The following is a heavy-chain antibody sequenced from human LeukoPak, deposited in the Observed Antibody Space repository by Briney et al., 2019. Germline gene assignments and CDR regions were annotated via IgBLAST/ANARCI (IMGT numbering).Heavy chain of an antibody. J-gene: IGHJ4*02. CDR2: INHSGST. D-gene: IGHD2-2*01. V-gene: IGHV4-34*01. CDR3: ARRIYCSSTSCYRFRPPFDY. Sequence: SETLSLTCAVYGGSFSGYYWSWIRQPPGKGLEWIGEINHSGSTNYNPSLKSRVTISVDTSKNQFSLKLSSVTAADTAVYYCARRIYCSSTSCYRFRPPFDYWGQGTLVTVSS. CDR1: GGSFSGYY.